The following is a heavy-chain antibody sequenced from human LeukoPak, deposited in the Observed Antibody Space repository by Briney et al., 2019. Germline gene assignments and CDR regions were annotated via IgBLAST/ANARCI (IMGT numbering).Heavy chain of an antibody. J-gene: IGHJ6*02. D-gene: IGHD5-12*01. CDR2: ISYDGSNK. V-gene: IGHV3-30*18. Sequence: GGSLRLSCAASGFTFSSYGMHWVRQAPGKGLEWVAVISYDGSNKYYADSVKGRFTISRDNSKNTLYLQMNSLRAEDTAVYYCAKGRRWVATAPSEYGMDVWGQGTTVTVSS. CDR1: GFTFSSYG. CDR3: AKGRRWVATAPSEYGMDV.